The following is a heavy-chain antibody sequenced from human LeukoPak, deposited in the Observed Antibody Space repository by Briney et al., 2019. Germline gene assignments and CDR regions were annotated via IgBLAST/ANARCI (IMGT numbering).Heavy chain of an antibody. Sequence: GGSLRLSCAASGFTFSSYAMSWVRQAPGKGLEWVSAISGSGGSTYYADSVKGRFTISRDNSKNTLYLQMNSLRAEDTAVYYCARDLGQYYDTSDNWFDPWGQGTLV. CDR1: GFTFSSYA. D-gene: IGHD3-22*01. CDR2: ISGSGGST. V-gene: IGHV3-23*01. J-gene: IGHJ5*02. CDR3: ARDLGQYYDTSDNWFDP.